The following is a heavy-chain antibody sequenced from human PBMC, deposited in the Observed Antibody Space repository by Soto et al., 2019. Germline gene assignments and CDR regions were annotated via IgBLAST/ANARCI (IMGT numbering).Heavy chain of an antibody. CDR1: GFTFSDYY. Sequence: LRLSCAASGFTFSDYYMSWIRQAPGKGLEWVSYISSSGSTIYYADSVKGRFTISRDNAKNSLYLQMNSLRAEDTAVYYCARGMNQQLVSEDAFDIWGQGTMVTVSS. CDR3: ARGMNQQLVSEDAFDI. CDR2: ISSSGSTI. D-gene: IGHD6-13*01. V-gene: IGHV3-11*01. J-gene: IGHJ3*02.